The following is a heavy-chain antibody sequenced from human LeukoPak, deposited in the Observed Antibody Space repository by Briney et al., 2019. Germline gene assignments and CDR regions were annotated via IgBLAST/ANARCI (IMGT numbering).Heavy chain of an antibody. Sequence: SVKVSCKASGGTFSSYAISWVRQAPGQGLEWMGRIIPIFGTANYAQKFQGRVTITTDESTSTAYMELSSLRSEDTAVYYCASVLLWFGELGWFDPWGRGTLVTVSS. CDR2: IIPIFGTA. CDR3: ASVLLWFGELGWFDP. D-gene: IGHD3-10*01. J-gene: IGHJ5*02. V-gene: IGHV1-69*05. CDR1: GGTFSSYA.